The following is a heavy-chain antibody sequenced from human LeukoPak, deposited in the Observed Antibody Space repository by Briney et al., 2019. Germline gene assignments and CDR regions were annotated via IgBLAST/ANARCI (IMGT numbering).Heavy chain of an antibody. J-gene: IGHJ3*02. CDR3: AKDLSDILTGYYSPGAFDI. CDR1: GFTFDDYA. CDR2: ISWNSGSI. D-gene: IGHD3-9*01. V-gene: IGHV3-9*01. Sequence: PGGSLRLSCAASGFTFDDYAMHWVRQAPGKGLEWVSGISWNSGSIGYADSVKGRFTISRDNAKNSLYLQMNSLRAEDTALYYCAKDLSDILTGYYSPGAFDIWGQGTMVTVSS.